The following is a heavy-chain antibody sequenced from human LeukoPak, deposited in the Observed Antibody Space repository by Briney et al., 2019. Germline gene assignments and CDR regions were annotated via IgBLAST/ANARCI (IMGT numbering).Heavy chain of an antibody. D-gene: IGHD3-3*01. CDR2: INPNTGGT. Sequence: ASVKVSCKASGYTFTGYFVHWVRQAPGQGLQWMGWINPNTGGTNYAQKFQGRVTMTRDTSISTAYMELSRLRSDDTAVYYCARVFAIFGVAPDYWGQGTLVTVSS. V-gene: IGHV1-2*02. CDR1: GYTFTGYF. CDR3: ARVFAIFGVAPDY. J-gene: IGHJ4*02.